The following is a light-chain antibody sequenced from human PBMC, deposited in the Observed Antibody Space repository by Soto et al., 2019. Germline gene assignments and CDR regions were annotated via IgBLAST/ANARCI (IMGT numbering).Light chain of an antibody. CDR3: SSYTGNSISTVV. V-gene: IGLV2-8*01. CDR2: EVT. Sequence: QSALTQPPSAAGSPGHSVTISFTGTSCDFGAYNYVSWFQQHPGKAPKHMIYEVTKRPSGVPDRFSGSKSGNTASLTVSGLQTEDEDDYYCSSYTGNSISTVVVGGGTKLTVL. CDR1: SCDFGAYNY. J-gene: IGLJ2*01.